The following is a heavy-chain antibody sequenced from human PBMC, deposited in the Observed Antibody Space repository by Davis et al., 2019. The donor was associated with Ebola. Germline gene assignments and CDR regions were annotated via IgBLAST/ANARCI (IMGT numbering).Heavy chain of an antibody. Sequence: GESLKISCAASGFTFDDYAMHWVRQAPGKGLEWVSLISGDGGSTYYADSVKGRFTISRDNSKNSLYLQMNSLRTEDTALYYCAKDGSGSYYYYYYGMDVWGQGTTVTVSS. J-gene: IGHJ6*02. V-gene: IGHV3-43*02. CDR1: GFTFDDYA. D-gene: IGHD3-10*01. CDR3: AKDGSGSYYYYYYGMDV. CDR2: ISGDGGST.